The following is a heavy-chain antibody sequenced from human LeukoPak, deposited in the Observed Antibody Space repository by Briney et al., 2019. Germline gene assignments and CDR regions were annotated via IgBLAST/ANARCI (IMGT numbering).Heavy chain of an antibody. Sequence: GGSLRLSCAASGFTFSSYEMNWVRQAPGKGLEWVSSISSSSSYIYYADSVKGRFTISRDNAKNSLYLQMNSLRAEDTAVYYCARDGKYYDRWGDYYYYMDVWGKGTTVTISS. CDR3: ARDGKYYDRWGDYYYYMDV. V-gene: IGHV3-21*01. J-gene: IGHJ6*03. CDR1: GFTFSSYE. D-gene: IGHD3-22*01. CDR2: ISSSSSYI.